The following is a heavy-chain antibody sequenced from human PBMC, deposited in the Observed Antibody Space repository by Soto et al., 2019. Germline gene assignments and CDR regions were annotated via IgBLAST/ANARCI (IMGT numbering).Heavy chain of an antibody. CDR1: GASIRRRGYY. J-gene: IGHJ6*03. V-gene: IGHV4-31*03. CDR2: VYYSGIT. D-gene: IGHD3-10*01. CDR3: ARDATYYYGSGSSTFYYYYMDV. Sequence: SETLSLTCTASGASIRRRGYYWSWIRHHPGEGLEWIGFVYYSGITDYNPSLKSRVSISADTSKNEFSLRLYSVTAADTAVYYCARDATYYYGSGSSTFYYYYMDVWGKGTTVTVSS.